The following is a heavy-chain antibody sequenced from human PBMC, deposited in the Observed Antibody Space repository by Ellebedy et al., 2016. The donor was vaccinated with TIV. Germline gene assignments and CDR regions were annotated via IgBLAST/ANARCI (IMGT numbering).Heavy chain of an antibody. CDR1: GFTFDDYA. D-gene: IGHD4-23*01. CDR2: SSWNSGSI. J-gene: IGHJ5*02. Sequence: SLKISCAASGFTFDDYAMHWVRQAPGKGLEWVSGSSWNSGSIGYADSVKGRFTISRDNAKNSLYLQMNSLRAEDTALYYCAKGAASYYGGNAAANWFDPWGQGTLVTVSS. CDR3: AKGAASYYGGNAAANWFDP. V-gene: IGHV3-9*01.